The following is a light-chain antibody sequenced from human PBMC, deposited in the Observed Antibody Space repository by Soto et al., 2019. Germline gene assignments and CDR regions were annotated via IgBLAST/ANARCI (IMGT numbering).Light chain of an antibody. CDR1: QSVLSS. Sequence: EIVMTQSPATLSASPGERATLSCRASQSVLSSLAWYQQKPGQAPRLLIYAASTRATDVPPRFSGSGSGTEFTLTISSLQPEDFAVYYCQQYNNWPPWTFGQGTRVEVK. V-gene: IGKV3-15*01. CDR3: QQYNNWPPWT. CDR2: AAS. J-gene: IGKJ1*01.